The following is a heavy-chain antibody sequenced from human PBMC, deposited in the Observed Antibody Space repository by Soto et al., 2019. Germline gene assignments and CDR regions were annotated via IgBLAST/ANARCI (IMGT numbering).Heavy chain of an antibody. V-gene: IGHV1-3*01. CDR3: ARAVGHPHP. Sequence: QVQLVQSGAEVKKPGASVKVSCKASGYTFSSYALHWVRQAPGQRLEWMGWINAANGNVKYSQKFQGRVTITRDTSASTDYMELSSLRYEDTAVYYCARAVGHPHPWGQGTLVYVSS. J-gene: IGHJ5*02. D-gene: IGHD6-19*01. CDR1: GYTFSSYA. CDR2: INAANGNV.